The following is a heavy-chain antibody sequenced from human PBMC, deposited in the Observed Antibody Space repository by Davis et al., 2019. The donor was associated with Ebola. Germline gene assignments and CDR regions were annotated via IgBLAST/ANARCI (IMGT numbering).Heavy chain of an antibody. CDR2: FFYSGST. D-gene: IGHD3-10*01. Sequence: PSETLSLTCSVSGGSVSGYYWTWIRQSPGKGLEWIGHFFYSGSTTYNPSLRSRVTISLDTSKNLFSLDLTSVTAADTAVYYCARETPGLWYFDLWGPGTLVTVSS. CDR1: GGSVSGYY. J-gene: IGHJ2*01. V-gene: IGHV4-59*02. CDR3: ARETPGLWYFDL.